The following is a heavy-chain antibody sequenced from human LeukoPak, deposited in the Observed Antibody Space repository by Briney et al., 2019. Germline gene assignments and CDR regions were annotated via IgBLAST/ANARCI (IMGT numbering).Heavy chain of an antibody. Sequence: SETLSLTCTVSGGSISSYYWSWIRQPPGKGLEWIGEINHSGSTNYNPSLKSRVTISVDTSKNQFSLKLSSVTAADTAVYYCARLRAYYYDSSSDYWGQGTLVTVSS. CDR3: ARLRAYYYDSSSDY. J-gene: IGHJ4*02. V-gene: IGHV4-34*01. D-gene: IGHD3-22*01. CDR1: GGSISSYY. CDR2: INHSGST.